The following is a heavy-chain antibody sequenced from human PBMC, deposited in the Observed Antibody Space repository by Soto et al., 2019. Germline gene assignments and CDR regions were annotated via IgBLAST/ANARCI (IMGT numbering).Heavy chain of an antibody. CDR2: IYHSGST. CDR1: GGSISSGGYS. V-gene: IGHV4-30-2*01. J-gene: IGHJ6*02. CDR3: ARAHYGDYGYGMDV. D-gene: IGHD4-17*01. Sequence: QLQLQESGSGLVKPSQTLSLTCAVSGGSISSGGYSWSWIRQPPGKGLEWIGYIYHSGSTYYTPSRKSRVTISVDRSKNQFSLKLSSVSAADTAVYYCARAHYGDYGYGMDVWGQGTTVTVSS.